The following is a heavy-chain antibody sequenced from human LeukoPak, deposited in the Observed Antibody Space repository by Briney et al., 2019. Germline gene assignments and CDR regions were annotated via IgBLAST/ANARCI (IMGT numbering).Heavy chain of an antibody. CDR2: INHSGST. D-gene: IGHD5-18*01. Sequence: PSETLSLTRAVYGGSFRGYYWSWIRQPPGKGLEWIGEINHSGSTNYNPSLKSRVTISVDTSKNQFSLKLSSVTAADTAVYYRARSGYSYGYGDYWGQGTLVTVSS. CDR1: GGSFRGYY. CDR3: ARSGYSYGYGDY. J-gene: IGHJ4*02. V-gene: IGHV4-34*01.